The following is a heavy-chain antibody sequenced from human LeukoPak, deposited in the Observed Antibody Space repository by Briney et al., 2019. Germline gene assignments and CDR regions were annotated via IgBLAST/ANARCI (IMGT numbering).Heavy chain of an antibody. V-gene: IGHV1-3*01. D-gene: IGHD2-2*02. CDR1: GYTFTSYA. Sequence: ASVKVSCKASGYTFTSYAMHLVRQAPGQRLEWMGWINAGNGNTKYSQKFQGRVTITRDTSASTAYMELSSLRSEDTAVYYCAREQTLYHIYYYYGMDVWGQGTTVTVSS. CDR2: INAGNGNT. CDR3: AREQTLYHIYYYYGMDV. J-gene: IGHJ6*02.